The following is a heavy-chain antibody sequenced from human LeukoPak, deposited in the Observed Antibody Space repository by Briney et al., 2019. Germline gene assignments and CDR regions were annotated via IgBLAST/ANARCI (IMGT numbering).Heavy chain of an antibody. Sequence: PGGSLRLSCAASGFTFSSYAMSWVRQAPGKGRECGSSIGGGGVDTYYADSVKGRFTIYRDNSKNTLYLQMNSLRVADTAVYYCAKDPPTTGTTFDNWGRGTLVTVSS. J-gene: IGHJ4*02. D-gene: IGHD1-1*01. CDR1: GFTFSSYA. CDR3: AKDPPTTGTTFDN. CDR2: IGGGGVDT. V-gene: IGHV3-23*01.